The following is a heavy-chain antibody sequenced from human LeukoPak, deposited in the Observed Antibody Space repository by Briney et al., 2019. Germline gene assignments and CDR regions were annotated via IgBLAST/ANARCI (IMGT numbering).Heavy chain of an antibody. J-gene: IGHJ4*02. CDR2: INHSGST. D-gene: IGHD5-18*01. Sequence: SETLSLTGAVYGGSFSGYYWSWIRQPPGKGLEWIGEINHSGSTNYNPSLKSRVTISVDTSKNQFSLKLSSVTAADTAVYYCARGGGYSYGYGYYFDYWGQGTLVTVSS. CDR3: ARGGGYSYGYGYYFDY. CDR1: GGSFSGYY. V-gene: IGHV4-34*01.